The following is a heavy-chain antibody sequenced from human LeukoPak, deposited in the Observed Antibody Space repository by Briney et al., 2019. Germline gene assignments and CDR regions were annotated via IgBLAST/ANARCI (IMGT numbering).Heavy chain of an antibody. V-gene: IGHV1-18*01. Sequence: ASVKVSCKASGYTFTSYGISWVRQAPGQGLEWMGWISAYNGNTNYAQKLQGRVTMTTDTSTSTAYMELRSLRSDDTAVYYCARDFQYSSLTSPRFDYWGQETLVTVSS. CDR2: ISAYNGNT. D-gene: IGHD6-6*01. CDR1: GYTFTSYG. J-gene: IGHJ4*02. CDR3: ARDFQYSSLTSPRFDY.